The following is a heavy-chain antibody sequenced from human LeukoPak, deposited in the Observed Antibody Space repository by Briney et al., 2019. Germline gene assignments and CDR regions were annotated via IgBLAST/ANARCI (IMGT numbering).Heavy chain of an antibody. D-gene: IGHD5-12*01. J-gene: IGHJ6*03. Sequence: GGSLRLSCAASGFTFSNYAMSWVRQAPGKGLEWVANIKQDGSEKYYVDSVKGRFTISRDNAKNSLYLQMNSLRAEDTAVYYCARVPKSGYDFGDYMAVWAKGTTVTVSS. CDR2: IKQDGSEK. CDR3: ARVPKSGYDFGDYMAV. CDR1: GFTFSNYA. V-gene: IGHV3-7*01.